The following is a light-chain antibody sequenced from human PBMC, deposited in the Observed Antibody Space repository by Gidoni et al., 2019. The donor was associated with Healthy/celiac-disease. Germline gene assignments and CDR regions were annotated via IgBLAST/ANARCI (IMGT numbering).Light chain of an antibody. CDR1: QSVLYSSNNQNY. CDR3: QQYYSTPRT. Sequence: DIVMTQSPDSLAVSLGDRATINCKSSQSVLYSSNNQNYLAWYQQKPGQPPKLLIYWASTRESGVHDRFSGSGSGTDFTLTISSLQAEDVAVYYCQQYYSTPRTFGQGTKVEIK. V-gene: IGKV4-1*01. CDR2: WAS. J-gene: IGKJ1*01.